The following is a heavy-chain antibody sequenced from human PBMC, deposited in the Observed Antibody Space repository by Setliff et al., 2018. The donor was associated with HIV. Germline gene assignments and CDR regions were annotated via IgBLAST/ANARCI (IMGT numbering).Heavy chain of an antibody. CDR1: GFSLTTDGVG. CDR3: ARGYGSWYS. D-gene: IGHD6-13*01. J-gene: IGHJ4*02. V-gene: IGHV2-5*02. Sequence: SGPTLVNPTQTLTLTCTFSGFSLTTDGVGVGWLRQPPGQALEWLALIYWDDDERYSPSLQGRLTITKDTSNNQVVLTMNSLRAEDTAVYYCARGYGSWYSWGQGTLVTVSS. CDR2: IYWDDDE.